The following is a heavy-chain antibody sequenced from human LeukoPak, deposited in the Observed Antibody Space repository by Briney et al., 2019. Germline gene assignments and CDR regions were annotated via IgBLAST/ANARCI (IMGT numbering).Heavy chain of an antibody. Sequence: PGGSLRLSCAASGFNFRDHWMDWVRQAPGKGLEWVGHIKTDGSETYYLDSLRGRFSISRDNTNNALYLQMNSLRVEDTAVYYCVKKNGWFHLPQGGQETLVP. D-gene: IGHD6-19*01. J-gene: IGHJ4*02. V-gene: IGHV3-7*03. CDR2: IKTDGSET. CDR1: GFNFRDHW. CDR3: VKKNGWFHLPQ.